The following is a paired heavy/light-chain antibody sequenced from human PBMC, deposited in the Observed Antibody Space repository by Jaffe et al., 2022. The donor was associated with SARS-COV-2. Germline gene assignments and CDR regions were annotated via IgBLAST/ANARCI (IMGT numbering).Heavy chain of an antibody. CDR2: IIPIFGTA. V-gene: IGHV1-69*01. J-gene: IGHJ6*03. CDR1: GGTFSSYA. CDR3: ARERRYFDWRKPSYYYYYMDV. Sequence: QVQLVQSGAEVKKPGSSVKVSCKASGGTFSSYAISWVRQAPGQGLEWMGGIIPIFGTANYAQKFQGRVTITADESTSTAYMELSSLRSEDTAVYYCARERRYFDWRKPSYYYYYMDVWGKGTTVTVSS. D-gene: IGHD3-9*01.
Light chain of an antibody. V-gene: IGKV1-5*03. CDR2: KAS. J-gene: IGKJ5*01. CDR1: QSISSW. CDR3: QQYNSYSIT. Sequence: DIQMTQSPSTLSASVGDRVTITCRASQSISSWLAWYQQKPGKAPKLLIYKASSLESGVPSRFSGSGSGTEFTLTISSLQPDDFATYYCQQYNSYSITFGQGTRLEIK.